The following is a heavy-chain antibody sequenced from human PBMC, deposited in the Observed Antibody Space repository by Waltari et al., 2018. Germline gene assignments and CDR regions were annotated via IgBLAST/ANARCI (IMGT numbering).Heavy chain of an antibody. J-gene: IGHJ4*02. CDR2: IYPGDSDT. Sequence: VQLVQSGAEVKKPGESLKISCKGSGYSFTSYWIGWVRQMPGKGLEWMGIIYPGDSDTRYSPSFQGQVTISADKSISTAYLQWSSLKASDTAMYYCARHRPVRGVTPFYYFDYWGQGTLVTVSS. V-gene: IGHV5-51*01. CDR3: ARHRPVRGVTPFYYFDY. D-gene: IGHD3-10*01. CDR1: GYSFTSYW.